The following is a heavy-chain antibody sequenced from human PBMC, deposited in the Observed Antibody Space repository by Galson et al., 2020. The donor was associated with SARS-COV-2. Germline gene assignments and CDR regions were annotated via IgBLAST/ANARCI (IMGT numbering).Heavy chain of an antibody. D-gene: IGHD3-3*01. CDR1: GGSFSGYY. J-gene: IGHJ6*03. CDR3: ARSILWSGYYTYYYYMDV. V-gene: IGHV4-34*01. Sequence: SETLSLTCAVYGGSFSGYYWSWIRQPPGKGLEWIGEINHSGSTNYNPSLRSRVTISVDTSKNQFSLKLSSVTAADTAVYYCARSILWSGYYTYYYYMDVWGKGTTVTVSS. CDR2: INHSGST.